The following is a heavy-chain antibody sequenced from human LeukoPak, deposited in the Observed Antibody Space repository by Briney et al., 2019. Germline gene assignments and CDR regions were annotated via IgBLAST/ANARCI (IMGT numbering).Heavy chain of an antibody. D-gene: IGHD3-22*01. CDR3: ARSYRGFYYDSSGYYRGYFDY. Sequence: ASVRVSCTASGYTFTGYYMHWVRQAPGQGLEWMGWINPNSGGTNYAQTVQGRVTMTRDTSISTAYMELSRLRADDTAVYYCARSYRGFYYDSSGYYRGYFDYWGQGTLVTVSS. V-gene: IGHV1-2*02. CDR1: GYTFTGYY. CDR2: INPNSGGT. J-gene: IGHJ4*02.